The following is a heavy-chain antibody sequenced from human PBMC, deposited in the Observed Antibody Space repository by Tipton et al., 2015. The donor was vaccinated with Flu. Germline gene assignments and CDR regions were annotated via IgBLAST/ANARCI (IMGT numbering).Heavy chain of an antibody. J-gene: IGHJ4*02. CDR2: ITDSGDTT. Sequence: SLRLSCTASGFTFSSYAMSWVRQAPGKGLEWVSAITDSGDTTYSADSVKARFTISRDNSKTTLFLQMNSLSPADTAVYYCARGRAVPDYWGQGTLVTVSP. CDR3: ARGRAVPDY. V-gene: IGHV3-23*01. CDR1: GFTFSSYA. D-gene: IGHD6-25*01.